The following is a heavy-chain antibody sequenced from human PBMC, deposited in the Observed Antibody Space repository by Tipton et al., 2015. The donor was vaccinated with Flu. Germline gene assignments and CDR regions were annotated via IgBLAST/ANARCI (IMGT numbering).Heavy chain of an antibody. CDR3: ARRDYSNYVSEPQNWFDP. CDR2: MSHSGNT. J-gene: IGHJ5*02. D-gene: IGHD4-11*01. V-gene: IGHV4-59*08. Sequence: TLSLTCTVSGGSIGSYYWSWIRRPPGKGLEWIGYMSHSGNTNYSPSLKSRVTISIDTSKNQFSLKLSSVTAADTAVYYCARRDYSNYVSEPQNWFDPWGQGALVTVSS. CDR1: GGSIGSYY.